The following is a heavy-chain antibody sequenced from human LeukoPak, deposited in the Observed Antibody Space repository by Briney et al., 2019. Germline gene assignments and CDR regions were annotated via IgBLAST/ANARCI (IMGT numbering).Heavy chain of an antibody. CDR1: GFTFDDYG. Sequence: GGSLRLSCAASGFTFDDYGMSWVRQAPGKGLEWVSVIYSGGSTYYADSVKGRFTISRDNSKNTLYLQMNSLRAEDTAVYYCARTYGVGPYYFDYWGQGTLVTVSS. D-gene: IGHD4-17*01. V-gene: IGHV3-53*01. CDR2: IYSGGST. J-gene: IGHJ4*02. CDR3: ARTYGVGPYYFDY.